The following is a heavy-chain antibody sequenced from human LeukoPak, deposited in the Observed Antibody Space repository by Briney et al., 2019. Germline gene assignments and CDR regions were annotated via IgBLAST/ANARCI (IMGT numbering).Heavy chain of an antibody. Sequence: SETLSLICTVSGGSISSYYWSWIRQPPGKGLEWIGYISYSGSTNYNPSLKSRVTISVETSKNQFSLKLSSVTAADTAVYYCATTGYRGFDIWGQGTMITVSS. CDR3: ATTGYRGFDI. CDR2: ISYSGST. D-gene: IGHD5-18*01. V-gene: IGHV4-59*01. CDR1: GGSISSYY. J-gene: IGHJ3*02.